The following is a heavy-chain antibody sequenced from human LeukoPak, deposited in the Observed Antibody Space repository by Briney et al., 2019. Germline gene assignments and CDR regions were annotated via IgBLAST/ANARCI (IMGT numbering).Heavy chain of an antibody. V-gene: IGHV3-21*01. CDR2: ISSSSSYI. CDR3: ARDGYKYCSGGSCYPWGYYYYGMDV. J-gene: IGHJ6*02. Sequence: GGSLRLSCAASGFTFSSYSMNWVRQAPGKGLEWVSSISSSSSYIYYADSVRGRFTISRDNAKNSLYLQMNSLRAEDTAVYYCARDGYKYCSGGSCYPWGYYYYGMDVWGQGTTVTVSS. D-gene: IGHD2-15*01. CDR1: GFTFSSYS.